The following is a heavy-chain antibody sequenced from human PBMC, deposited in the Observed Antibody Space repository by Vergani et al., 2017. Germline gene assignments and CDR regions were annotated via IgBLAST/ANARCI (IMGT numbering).Heavy chain of an antibody. J-gene: IGHJ3*02. D-gene: IGHD6-6*01. Sequence: QVQLVQSGAEVKKPGASVKVSCKASGYTFTGYYMHWVRQAPGQGLEWMGIINPSGGSTSYAQKFQGRVTMTRDTSTSTVYMELSSLRSEDTAVYYCARRLDSSSSWGDAFDIWGQGTMVTVSS. CDR3: ARRLDSSSSWGDAFDI. CDR1: GYTFTGYY. CDR2: INPSGGST. V-gene: IGHV1-46*03.